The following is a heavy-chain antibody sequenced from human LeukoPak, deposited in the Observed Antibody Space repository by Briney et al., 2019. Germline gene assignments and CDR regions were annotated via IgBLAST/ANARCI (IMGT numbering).Heavy chain of an antibody. CDR1: GYTFTGYY. CDR2: INPNRGGT. V-gene: IGHV1-2*02. J-gene: IGHJ4*02. D-gene: IGHD3-22*01. Sequence: ASVRLSCKASGYTFTGYYMHWVRQAPGQGLEWMGWINPNRGGTNYAQKFQGRVTMTRDTSISTAYMELSRLRSDDTAVYYCARGTYYDSSGYSGVRLFDYWGQGTLLTVSS. CDR3: ARGTYYDSSGYSGVRLFDY.